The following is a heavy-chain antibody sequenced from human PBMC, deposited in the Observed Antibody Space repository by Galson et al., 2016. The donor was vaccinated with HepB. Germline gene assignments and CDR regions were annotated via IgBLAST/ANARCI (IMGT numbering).Heavy chain of an antibody. V-gene: IGHV3-74*01. CDR3: ARDQPRIFYGRGYYYMDV. Sequence: SLRLSCAASGFTFTTYWMHWVRQAPGKGLVWVSRINLDGSTTTYADSVKGRFTISRDSAKNTLYLQMNSVRAEDTAVYYCARDQPRIFYGRGYYYMDVWGKGATVTVS. CDR1: GFTFTTYW. CDR2: INLDGSTT. J-gene: IGHJ6*03. D-gene: IGHD2-8*01.